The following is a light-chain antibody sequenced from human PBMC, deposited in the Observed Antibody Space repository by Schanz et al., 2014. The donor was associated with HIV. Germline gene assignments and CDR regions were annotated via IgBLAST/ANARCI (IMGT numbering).Light chain of an antibody. Sequence: EIVLTQSPGSLSLSPGGRATLSCGASQRLSSAYLAWYQQKRAQPPRLVIYATSTRAAGIPDRFSGSGSGTDFTLTISRLEPEDFAVYYCQQYGSSPRTFGGGTKVEIK. CDR1: QRLSSAY. CDR3: QQYGSSPRT. V-gene: IGKV3-20*01. J-gene: IGKJ4*01. CDR2: ATS.